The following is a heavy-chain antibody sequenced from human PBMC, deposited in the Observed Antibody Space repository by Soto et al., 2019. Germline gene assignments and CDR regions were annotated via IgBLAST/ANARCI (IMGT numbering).Heavy chain of an antibody. J-gene: IGHJ4*02. CDR2: IIPIFGTA. CDR1: GGTFSSYA. CDR3: ATPRGYSGYDHPPGY. Sequence: ASVKVSCKASGGTFSSYAISWVRQAPGQGLEWMGGIIPIFGTANYAQKFQGRVTITADESTSTAYMELSSLRSEDTAVYYCATPRGYSGYDHPPGYWGQGTLVTASS. D-gene: IGHD5-12*01. V-gene: IGHV1-69*13.